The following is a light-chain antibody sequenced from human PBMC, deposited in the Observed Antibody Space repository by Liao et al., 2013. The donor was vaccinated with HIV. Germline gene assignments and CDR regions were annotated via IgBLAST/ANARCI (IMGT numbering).Light chain of an antibody. J-gene: IGLJ1*01. CDR2: QDT. CDR3: QAWDSSTYV. V-gene: IGLV3-1*01. Sequence: SYELTQPPSVSVSPGQTASITCSGDKLGHKYASWYQQKPGQSPVLVIYQDTQRPSGIPERFSGSNSGNTATLTISGTQAMDEADYYCQAWDSSTYVFGTGTKVTVL. CDR1: KLGHKY.